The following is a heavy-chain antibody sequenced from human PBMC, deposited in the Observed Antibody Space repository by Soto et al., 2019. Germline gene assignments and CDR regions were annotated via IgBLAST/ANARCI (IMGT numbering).Heavy chain of an antibody. V-gene: IGHV3-48*03. CDR2: ISKSGGTI. J-gene: IGHJ5*02. CDR3: ARLTVGATMGGWFDP. CDR1: GFAFSGYE. D-gene: IGHD1-26*01. Sequence: EVQLVESGGGLVQPGGSLRLSCVASGFAFSGYEMNWVRQTPVKGLEWVSDISKSGGTIYYADSVKGRFTISRDNAKNSLYLQMNSLRAEDTAVYYCARLTVGATMGGWFDPWGQGTLVTVSS.